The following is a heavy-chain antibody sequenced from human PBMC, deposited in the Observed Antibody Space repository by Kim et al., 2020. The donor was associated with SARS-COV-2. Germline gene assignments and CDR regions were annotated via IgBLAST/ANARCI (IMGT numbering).Heavy chain of an antibody. V-gene: IGHV4-4*07. CDR3: ARDRPGGYYDSSGVDY. J-gene: IGHJ4*02. Sequence: SLQRRVTMAVDTSKNRFSLKLSSVTAADTAVYYCARDRPGGYYDSSGVDYWGQGTLVTVSS. D-gene: IGHD3-22*01.